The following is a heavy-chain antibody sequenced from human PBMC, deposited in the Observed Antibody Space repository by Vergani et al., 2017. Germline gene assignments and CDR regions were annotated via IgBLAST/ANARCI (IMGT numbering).Heavy chain of an antibody. CDR2: IDFKGNDA. CDR3: AKQDVGTSDC. V-gene: IGHV3-30*02. CDR1: GFTFSSDG. D-gene: IGHD1-26*01. Sequence: QMQLVESGGGVIQPGGSLRLSCAASGFTFSSDGMQWVRQAPGKGLEWVALIDFKGNDAYYTDPVRGRFIISRDNSKNTLYLQMNSLRVEDTALYYCAKQDVGTSDCWGQGTLVTVSS. J-gene: IGHJ4*02.